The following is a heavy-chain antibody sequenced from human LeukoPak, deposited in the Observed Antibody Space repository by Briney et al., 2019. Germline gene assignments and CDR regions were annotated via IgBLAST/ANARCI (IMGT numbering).Heavy chain of an antibody. Sequence: QPGASLRLSCAASGFTFDDYAMHWVRQAPGKGLEWVSGISWNSGSIGYADSVKGRFTISRDNAKNSLYLQMNSLRAEDTALYYCATGLGGWGQGTLVTVSS. V-gene: IGHV3-9*01. CDR2: ISWNSGSI. D-gene: IGHD3-16*01. CDR3: ATGLGG. J-gene: IGHJ4*02. CDR1: GFTFDDYA.